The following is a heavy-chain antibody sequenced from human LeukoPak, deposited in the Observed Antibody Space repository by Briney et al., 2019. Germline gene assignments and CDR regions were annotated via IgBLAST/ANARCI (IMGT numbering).Heavy chain of an antibody. CDR1: GFTVSSNY. CDR2: IYSGGST. V-gene: IGHV3-66*01. Sequence: GGSLRLSCAASGFTVSSNYMSWVRQAPGKGLEWVSVIYSGGSTYYADSVKGRFTISRDNSKNTLYLQMNSLRAEDTAVYYCAISWGYCSGGSCYPGPPGAFDIWGQGTMVTVSS. CDR3: AISWGYCSGGSCYPGPPGAFDI. D-gene: IGHD2-15*01. J-gene: IGHJ3*02.